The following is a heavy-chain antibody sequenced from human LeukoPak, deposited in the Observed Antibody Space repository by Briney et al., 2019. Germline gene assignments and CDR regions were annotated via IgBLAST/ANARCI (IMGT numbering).Heavy chain of an antibody. Sequence: GGSLRLSCAASGFTFSDYYMSWIRQAPGKGLEWVSYSSSSGSTIYYADSVKGRFTISRDNAKNSLYLQMNSLRAEDTAVYYCAKDREGDYYDSSGYFYFDYWGQGTLVTVSS. CDR3: AKDREGDYYDSSGYFYFDY. CDR1: GFTFSDYY. D-gene: IGHD3-22*01. J-gene: IGHJ4*02. CDR2: SSSSGSTI. V-gene: IGHV3-11*01.